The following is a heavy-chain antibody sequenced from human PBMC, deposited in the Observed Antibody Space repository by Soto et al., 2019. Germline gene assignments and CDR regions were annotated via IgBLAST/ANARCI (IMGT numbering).Heavy chain of an antibody. CDR3: AREGESRAYYYGSGTLDV. J-gene: IGHJ6*02. CDR1: GFTFSSYS. D-gene: IGHD3-10*01. Sequence: GGSLRLSCAASGFTFSSYSMNWVRQAPGKGLEWVSSISSSSSYIYYADSVKGRFTISRDNAKNSLYLQMNSLRAEDTAVYYCAREGESRAYYYGSGTLDVWGQGTTVTVSS. V-gene: IGHV3-21*01. CDR2: ISSSSSYI.